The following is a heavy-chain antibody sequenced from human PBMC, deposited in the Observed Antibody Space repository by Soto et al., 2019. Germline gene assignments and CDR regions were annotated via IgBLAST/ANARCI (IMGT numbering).Heavy chain of an antibody. J-gene: IGHJ6*03. CDR1: GGSFSGYY. Sequence: SETLSLTCAVYGGSFSGYYWSWIRQPPGKGLEWIGEINHSGSTNYNPSLKSRVTISVDTSKNQFSLKLSSVTAADTAVYYCARGRIYCSGGSCYSRFYYYMDVWGKGTTVTVSS. CDR3: ARGRIYCSGGSCYSRFYYYMDV. D-gene: IGHD2-15*01. CDR2: INHSGST. V-gene: IGHV4-34*01.